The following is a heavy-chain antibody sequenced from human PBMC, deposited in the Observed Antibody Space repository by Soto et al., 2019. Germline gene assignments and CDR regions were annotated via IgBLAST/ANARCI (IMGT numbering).Heavy chain of an antibody. J-gene: IGHJ4*02. Sequence: SGPTLVNPTDTLTLTCTVSGFSLSNARMGVSWIRQPPGKALEWLAHIFSNDEKSYSTSLKSRLTISKDTSKSQVVLTMTNMDPVDTATYYCARTPYYYDSSGHDYWGQGTLVTVSS. D-gene: IGHD3-22*01. CDR1: GFSLSNARMG. CDR2: IFSNDEK. V-gene: IGHV2-26*01. CDR3: ARTPYYYDSSGHDY.